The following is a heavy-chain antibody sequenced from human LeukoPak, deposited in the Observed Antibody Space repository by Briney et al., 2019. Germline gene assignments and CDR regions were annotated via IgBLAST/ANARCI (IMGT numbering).Heavy chain of an antibody. V-gene: IGHV4-39*01. D-gene: IGHD6-25*01. CDR3: ARQSTIAAARIDP. CDR2: IYYSGSA. CDR1: GGSISSSSYY. J-gene: IGHJ5*02. Sequence: SETLSLTCTVSGGSISSSSYYWGWIRQPPGRGLEWIGNIYYSGSAYYSPSLKSRVTVSVGTSKNQFSLKLNSVTAADTAVYYCARQSTIAAARIDPWGQGTLVTVSS.